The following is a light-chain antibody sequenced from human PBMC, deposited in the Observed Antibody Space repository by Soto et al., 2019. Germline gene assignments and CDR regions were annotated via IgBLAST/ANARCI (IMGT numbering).Light chain of an antibody. CDR1: DIGSKS. CDR2: YDS. J-gene: IGLJ2*01. Sequence: SYELTQPPSVSVAPGKTARITCGGADIGSKSVHWYHQKPGQAPVLVIYYDSDRPSGIPERFSGSNSGNTATLSIGRVEAGDEADYYCQVWESSTDHVVFGGGTKLTVL. CDR3: QVWESSTDHVV. V-gene: IGLV3-21*01.